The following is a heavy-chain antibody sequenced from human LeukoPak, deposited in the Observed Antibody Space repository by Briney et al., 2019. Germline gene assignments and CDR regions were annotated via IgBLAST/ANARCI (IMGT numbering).Heavy chain of an antibody. J-gene: IGHJ4*02. CDR3: ARRSTVTTSFDY. CDR2: IYTSGST. V-gene: IGHV4-4*07. CDR1: GGSINIYY. Sequence: SETLSLTCTVSGGSINIYYWSWIRQPAGEGLEWIGRIYTSGSTDYNPSLKSRVTMSVDSSKNQFSLKLSSVTAADTAVYYCARRSTVTTSFDYWGQGTLVTVSS. D-gene: IGHD4-17*01.